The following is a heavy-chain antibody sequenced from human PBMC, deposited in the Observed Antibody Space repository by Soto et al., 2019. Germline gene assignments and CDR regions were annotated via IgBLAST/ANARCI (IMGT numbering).Heavy chain of an antibody. CDR3: VAGQYFFDY. J-gene: IGHJ4*02. D-gene: IGHD6-19*01. Sequence: QVQLVESGGGVVQPGRSLRLSCAASGFSFSSYGMQWVRQAPGKGLEWVAVISDDGSNKYYADSVKDRFTISRDNSKKTIYLQMNSLRADDTAVYYCVAGQYFFDYCGQGTLVTVSS. CDR2: ISDDGSNK. V-gene: IGHV3-30*03. CDR1: GFSFSSYG.